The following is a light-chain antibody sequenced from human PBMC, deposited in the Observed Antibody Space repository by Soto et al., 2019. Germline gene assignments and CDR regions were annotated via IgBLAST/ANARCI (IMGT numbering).Light chain of an antibody. V-gene: IGKV3-20*01. CDR1: QSVNRF. Sequence: EIVLTQSPGTLSLSPGERATLSCRASQSVNRFLAWFQQKPGQVPRLLIYGASNRATGIPDRFSGSGSETDFTLTLTRLEPEDFAVYYCHHYVGSPWAFGQGSKV. J-gene: IGKJ1*01. CDR3: HHYVGSPWA. CDR2: GAS.